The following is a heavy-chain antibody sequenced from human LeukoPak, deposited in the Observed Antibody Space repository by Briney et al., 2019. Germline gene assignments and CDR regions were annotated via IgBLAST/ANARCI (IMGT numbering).Heavy chain of an antibody. Sequence: ASVKVSCKASGGTFSSYAISWVRQAPGQGLEWMGGIIPIFGTANYAQKFQGRVTITADESTSTAYMELSSLRSEDTAVYYCARLVGRWFGELWVDPWGQGTLVTVSS. V-gene: IGHV1-69*13. CDR3: ARLVGRWFGELWVDP. D-gene: IGHD3-10*01. J-gene: IGHJ5*02. CDR1: GGTFSSYA. CDR2: IIPIFGTA.